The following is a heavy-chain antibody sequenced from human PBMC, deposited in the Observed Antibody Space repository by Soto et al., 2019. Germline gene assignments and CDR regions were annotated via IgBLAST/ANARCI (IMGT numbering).Heavy chain of an antibody. CDR2: ISWNSGSI. Sequence: GGSLRLSCAASGFTFSSYGMHWVRQAPGKGLEWVSGISWNSGSIGYADSVKGRFTISRDNAKNSLYLQMNSLRAEDTALYYCAKELANSATGYYYYGMDVWGQGTTVTVSS. V-gene: IGHV3-9*01. CDR3: AKELANSATGYYYYGMDV. J-gene: IGHJ6*02. CDR1: GFTFSSYG. D-gene: IGHD1-1*01.